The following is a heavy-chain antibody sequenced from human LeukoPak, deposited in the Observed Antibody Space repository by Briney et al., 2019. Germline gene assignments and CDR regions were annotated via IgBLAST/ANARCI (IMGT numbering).Heavy chain of an antibody. Sequence: PGGSLRLSCAASGFTFSTYAINWDRQAPGKGLEWVSGISGSGGSTHYADSVTGRFTISRDNSKNTLYLQMNSLRAEDTAVYYCAKGGRFTMIVTYFDYWGQGTLVTVSS. CDR3: AKGGRFTMIVTYFDY. V-gene: IGHV3-23*01. J-gene: IGHJ4*02. D-gene: IGHD3-22*01. CDR1: GFTFSTYA. CDR2: ISGSGGST.